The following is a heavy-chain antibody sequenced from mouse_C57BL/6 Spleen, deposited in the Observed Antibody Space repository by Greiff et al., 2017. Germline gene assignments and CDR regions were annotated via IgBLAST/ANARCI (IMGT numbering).Heavy chain of an antibody. CDR3: ARNYPRNYYAMDY. J-gene: IGHJ4*01. CDR2: IYPGDGDT. D-gene: IGHD1-1*01. CDR1: GYAFSSSW. V-gene: IGHV1-82*01. Sequence: QVQLQQSGPELVKPGASVKISCKASGYAFSSSWMNWVKQRPGKGLEWIGRIYPGDGDTNYNGKFKGKATLTADKSSSTAYMQLSILTSEDSAVYFCARNYPRNYYAMDYWGQGTSVTVSS.